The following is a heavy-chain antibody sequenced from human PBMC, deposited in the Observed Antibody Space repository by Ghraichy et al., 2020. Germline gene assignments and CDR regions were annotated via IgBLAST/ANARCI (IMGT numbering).Heavy chain of an antibody. CDR2: INHSGST. J-gene: IGHJ4*02. CDR3: ARVHIAAAGTGAFDY. V-gene: IGHV4-34*01. CDR1: GGSFSGYY. Sequence: SETLSLTCAVYGGSFSGYYWSWIRQPPGKGLEWIGEINHSGSTNYNPSLKSRVTISVDTSKNQFSLKLSSVTAADTAVYYCARVHIAAAGTGAFDYWGQGTLVTVSS. D-gene: IGHD6-13*01.